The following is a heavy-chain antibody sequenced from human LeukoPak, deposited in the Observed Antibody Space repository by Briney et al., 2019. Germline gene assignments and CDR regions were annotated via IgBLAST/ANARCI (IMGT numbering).Heavy chain of an antibody. CDR3: ARDREDIVLLPGAKRKTWYFDY. V-gene: IGHV4-61*09. D-gene: IGHD2-2*01. Sequence: SETLSLTCTVSGGSISSGSYYWSWIRQPAGKGLEWVGYISNSGSTNYNPSLKSRVTISVDTSKNQFSLRLNSVTAADTAVYYCARDREDIVLLPGAKRKTWYFDYWGQGTLVTVSS. CDR2: ISNSGST. CDR1: GGSISSGSYY. J-gene: IGHJ4*02.